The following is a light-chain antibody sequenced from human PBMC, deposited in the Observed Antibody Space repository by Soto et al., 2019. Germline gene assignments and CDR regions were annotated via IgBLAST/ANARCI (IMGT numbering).Light chain of an antibody. CDR1: QSVTSY. V-gene: IGKV3-11*01. J-gene: IGKJ2*01. CDR3: QQRSNWLYT. CDR2: DAS. Sequence: EIVLIQSPATLSLSPGERATLSCRASQSVTSYLAWYQQKPGQAPRLLIYDASNRATGIPARFSGSGSGTDFTHTISSLEPEDFAVYYCQQRSNWLYTFGQGTKVDI.